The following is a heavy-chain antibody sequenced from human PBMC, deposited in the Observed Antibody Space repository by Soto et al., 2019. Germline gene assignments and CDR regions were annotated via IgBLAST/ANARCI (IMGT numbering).Heavy chain of an antibody. CDR3: ARRYGYSADY. CDR1: GGSISSYY. D-gene: IGHD6-13*01. Sequence: QVQLQESGPGLVKPSETLSLTCTVSGGSISSYYWSWIRQPPGKGLEWIGHIFDSGSTTYNPSLKGRVPISVDTAKNQFPRKLSSVNAADTAVYYCARRYGYSADYWGQGTLVTVSS. CDR2: IFDSGST. J-gene: IGHJ4*02. V-gene: IGHV4-59*12.